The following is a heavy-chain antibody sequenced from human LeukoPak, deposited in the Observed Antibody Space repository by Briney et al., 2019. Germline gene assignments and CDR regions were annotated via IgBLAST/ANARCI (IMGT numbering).Heavy chain of an antibody. V-gene: IGHV5-51*01. D-gene: IGHD2-21*02. J-gene: IGHJ4*02. CDR1: ASRFTSYW. Sequence: GGSLKISCKGSASRFTSYWIGWVRKLHGKGLDWMGIIYHGDSDTRYSPSFQGQVTISADKSINTAYLQWSSLKASDTAMYYCARPAYCGSDCLAVWGQGTLVTVCS. CDR2: IYHGDSDT. CDR3: ARPAYCGSDCLAV.